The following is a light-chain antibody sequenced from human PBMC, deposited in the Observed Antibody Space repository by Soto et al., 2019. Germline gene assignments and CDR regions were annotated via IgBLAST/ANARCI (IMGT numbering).Light chain of an antibody. J-gene: IGKJ1*01. CDR3: QQYGSSWT. V-gene: IGKV3-20*01. CDR1: QSVSSSY. CDR2: GAS. Sequence: EIVMTPSPATLSVSPGEISTLSCRASQSVSSSYLAWYQQKPGQAPRLLIYGASSRATGIPDRFSGSGSGTDFTLTISRLEPEDFAVYYCQQYGSSWTFGQGTTVDIK.